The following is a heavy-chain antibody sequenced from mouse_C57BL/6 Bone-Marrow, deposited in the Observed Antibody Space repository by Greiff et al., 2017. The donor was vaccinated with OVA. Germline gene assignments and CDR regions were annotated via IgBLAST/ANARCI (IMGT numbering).Heavy chain of an antibody. V-gene: IGHV1-64*01. CDR2: IHPNSGST. Sequence: QVQLQQPGAELVKPGASVKLSCKASGYTFTSYWMHWVKQRPGHGLEWIGMIHPNSGSTNYNEKFKSKATLTVDKSSSPAYMQLSSLTSEDAAVDYCGRRGDGNPGLEYWGQGTLVTVSA. CDR3: GRRGDGNPGLEY. CDR1: GYTFTSYW. D-gene: IGHD2-1*01. J-gene: IGHJ3*01.